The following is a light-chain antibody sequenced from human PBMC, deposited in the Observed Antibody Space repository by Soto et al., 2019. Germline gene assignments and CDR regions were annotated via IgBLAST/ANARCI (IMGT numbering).Light chain of an antibody. Sequence: EIVLTQSPGTLSLSPGERATLSCRASESVSDNYLAWYQQRSGQAHRLVIYGASSRASAVPDRFSGSGSGADFTLTISRLEPEDFAVYYCQQYGSSPLTFGAGTKVEIK. J-gene: IGKJ4*01. CDR2: GAS. CDR1: ESVSDNY. V-gene: IGKV3-20*01. CDR3: QQYGSSPLT.